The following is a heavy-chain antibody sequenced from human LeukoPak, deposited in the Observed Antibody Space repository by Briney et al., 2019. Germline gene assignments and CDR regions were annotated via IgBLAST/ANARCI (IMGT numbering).Heavy chain of an antibody. D-gene: IGHD6-25*01. CDR2: INTNTGNP. CDR1: GYTFTSYA. V-gene: IGHV7-4-1*02. Sequence: ASVKVSCKASGYTFTSYAMNWVRQAPGQGLEWMGWINTNTGNPTYAPGFTGRYVFSLDSSVNTAHPQISSLKAEDTALYYCATGGGYRFAYWGQGTLVTVSS. CDR3: ATGGGYRFAY. J-gene: IGHJ4*02.